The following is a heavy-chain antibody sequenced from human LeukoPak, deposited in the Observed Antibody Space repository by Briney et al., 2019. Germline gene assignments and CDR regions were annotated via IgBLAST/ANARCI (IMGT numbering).Heavy chain of an antibody. V-gene: IGHV3-66*01. D-gene: IGHD3-22*01. CDR2: VYGGGTT. J-gene: IGHJ4*02. Sequence: GGYLRLSCAASGFTVSSNYMSWVPPAQRKGLEGVSIVYGGGTTYYADSVKGRFTISRDNSKDTRYLQMHSLRAEDTAVYYCARGYFDSSGEFDYWGQGTLVTVSS. CDR3: ARGYFDSSGEFDY. CDR1: GFTVSSNY.